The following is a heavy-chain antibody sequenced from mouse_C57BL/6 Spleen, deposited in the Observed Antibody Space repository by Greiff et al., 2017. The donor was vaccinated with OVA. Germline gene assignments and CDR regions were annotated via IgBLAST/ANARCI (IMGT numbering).Heavy chain of an antibody. J-gene: IGHJ3*01. Sequence: EVKLMESGPGLVKPSQSLSLTCSVTGYSITSGYYWTWIRQFPGNKLEWMGYISYDGSNNYNPSLKNRISITRDTSKNQFFLKLNSVTTEDTATYYCAMEGYDEGAWFAYWGQGTLVTVSA. D-gene: IGHD2-2*01. CDR3: AMEGYDEGAWFAY. V-gene: IGHV3-6*01. CDR2: ISYDGSN. CDR1: GYSITSGYY.